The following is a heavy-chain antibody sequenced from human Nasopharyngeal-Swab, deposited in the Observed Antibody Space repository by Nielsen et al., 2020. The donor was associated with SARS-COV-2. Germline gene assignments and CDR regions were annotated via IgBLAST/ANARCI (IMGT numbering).Heavy chain of an antibody. Sequence: SLKISCAASGFTFDDHDMHWVRQAPGKGLEWVSGIIWNGDSRGYADSVKGRFTISRDSAKKSLYLQMNSLRPDDTALYYCAKDKGRGISPVEGSLDIWGQGTMVTVSS. V-gene: IGHV3-9*01. J-gene: IGHJ3*02. CDR3: AKDKGRGISPVEGSLDI. CDR1: GFTFDDHD. D-gene: IGHD4-23*01. CDR2: IIWNGDSR.